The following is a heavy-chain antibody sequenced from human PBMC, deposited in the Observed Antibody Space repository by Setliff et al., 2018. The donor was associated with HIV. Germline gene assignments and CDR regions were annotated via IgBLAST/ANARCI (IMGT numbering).Heavy chain of an antibody. J-gene: IGHJ4*02. D-gene: IGHD3-3*01. CDR1: GGSISNGVYY. CDR2: IYYSGST. Sequence: SETLSLTCTVSGGSISNGVYYWSWIRQHPGKGLEWIGYIYYSGSTYYNPSLKSRVTISVDTSKNQFSLKLSSVTAADTAVYYCARAPPTDYDFTYYFDYWGQGTLDTVSS. CDR3: ARAPPTDYDFTYYFDY. V-gene: IGHV4-31*03.